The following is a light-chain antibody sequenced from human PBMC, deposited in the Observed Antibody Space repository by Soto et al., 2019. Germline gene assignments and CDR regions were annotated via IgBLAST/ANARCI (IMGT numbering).Light chain of an antibody. CDR1: QNISSY. V-gene: IGKV3-11*01. CDR2: DAS. CDR3: QQRSNWVT. J-gene: IGKJ4*01. Sequence: EIVLTQSPATLSLSPGERATLSCRASQNISSYLDWYQQKPGQAPRLLIYDASNRATGIPARFSGSGSGTDFTLTISSLEPEDFAVYYCQQRSNWVTFGGGTKVEIK.